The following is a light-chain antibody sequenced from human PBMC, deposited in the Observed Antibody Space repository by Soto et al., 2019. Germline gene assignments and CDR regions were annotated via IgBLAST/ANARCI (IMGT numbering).Light chain of an antibody. Sequence: DIVLTQSPGTLSLSPGPRASLPYRTSQGMGRTLAWYLQKPGQTPRLLIYGSCTRATGGPARFSGSGSGTDFTLTISSLEPEDFAVYYCQQRRNWPPITFRQGTKVDIK. CDR1: QGMGRT. CDR3: QQRRNWPPIT. V-gene: IGKV3-11*01. J-gene: IGKJ1*01. CDR2: GSC.